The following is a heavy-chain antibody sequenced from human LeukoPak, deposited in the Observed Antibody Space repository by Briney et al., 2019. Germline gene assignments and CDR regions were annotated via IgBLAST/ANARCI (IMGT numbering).Heavy chain of an antibody. CDR1: GFTFDDYA. Sequence: GGSLRLSCAASGFTFDDYAMHWVRQAPGKGLEWVSLIVGDGDTTFCADSVKGRFTISRDNSKNSLYLQMSSLRTEDTALYYCAKGAFLPVFHYCSGGSCHNWFDPWGLGTLVTVSS. CDR3: AKGAFLPVFHYCSGGSCHNWFDP. V-gene: IGHV3-43*02. J-gene: IGHJ5*02. D-gene: IGHD2-15*01. CDR2: IVGDGDTT.